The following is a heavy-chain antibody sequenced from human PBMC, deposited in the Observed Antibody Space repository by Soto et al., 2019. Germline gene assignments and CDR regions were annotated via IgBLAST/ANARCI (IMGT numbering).Heavy chain of an antibody. CDR2: SHYSEST. CDR3: ARDRWGYGDYVDY. J-gene: IGHJ4*02. CDR1: GGSISRGGYF. D-gene: IGHD4-17*01. V-gene: IGHV4-31*03. Sequence: TLSLTCTVSGGSISRGGYFWSWIRQFPGKGLEWIGNSHYSESTDYNPSLRSRVTILADTSKNQFSLSLSSVTAADTAVYYCARDRWGYGDYVDYWGQGTLVTVSS.